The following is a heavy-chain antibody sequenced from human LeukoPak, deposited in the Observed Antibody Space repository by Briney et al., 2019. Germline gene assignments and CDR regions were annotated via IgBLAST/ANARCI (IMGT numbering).Heavy chain of an antibody. J-gene: IGHJ5*02. V-gene: IGHV4-59*01. CDR1: GVSISSYY. D-gene: IGHD2-21*02. CDR3: ARGPRYCGGDCYSSWFDP. CDR2: IYYSGST. Sequence: PSETLSLTCTVSGVSISSYYWSWIRQPPGKGLEWIGYIYYSGSTNYNPSLKSRVTISVDASKNQFSLKLSSVTAADTAVYYCARGPRYCGGDCYSSWFDPWGQGTLVTVSS.